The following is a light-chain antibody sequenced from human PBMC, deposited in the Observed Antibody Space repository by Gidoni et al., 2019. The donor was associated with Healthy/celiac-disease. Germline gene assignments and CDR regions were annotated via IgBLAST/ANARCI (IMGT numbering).Light chain of an antibody. CDR2: EVS. CDR1: SSDVGGYNY. V-gene: IGLV2-14*01. Sequence: QSALTQPASVSGSPGQSITISCTGTSSDVGGYNYVSWYQQHQGKAPKLMIYEVSNRPSGVSNRFSGAKSGNTASLTISGLQAEDEADYYCSSYTSSSTPHVFGTGTKVTVL. J-gene: IGLJ1*01. CDR3: SSYTSSSTPHV.